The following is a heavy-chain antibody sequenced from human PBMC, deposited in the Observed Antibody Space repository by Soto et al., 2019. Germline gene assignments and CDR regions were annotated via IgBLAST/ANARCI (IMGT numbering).Heavy chain of an antibody. CDR2: IYWDDDK. D-gene: IGHD2-15*01. CDR1: GFSLSTSGVG. Sequence: QITLKESGPTLVKPTQTLTLTCTFSGFSLSTSGVGVAWIRQPPGKALEWLALIYWDDDKRYRPSLETRLTVPKYTXXHQVVLSMTNMDSVDTATYYCAYLPCSGGSCYWFSYSGMDVWGQGTTVTVSS. J-gene: IGHJ6*02. V-gene: IGHV2-5*02. CDR3: AYLPCSGGSCYWFSYSGMDV.